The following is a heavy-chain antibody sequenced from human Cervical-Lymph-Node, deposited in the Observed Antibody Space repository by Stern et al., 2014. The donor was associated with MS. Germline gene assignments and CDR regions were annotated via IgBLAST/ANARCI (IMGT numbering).Heavy chain of an antibody. Sequence: QVQLVQSGAEVRKPGASVKVSCKASGYTFTNYYIHWVRQAPGQGLEWMGIINPSNFGTSYAQRFQGRVTMTRDTSTTAFYMELSDLISEDTAIYYCARGPLTQWLAYGLDVWGRGTTVTVSS. V-gene: IGHV1-46*03. J-gene: IGHJ6*02. CDR2: INPSNFGT. D-gene: IGHD6-19*01. CDR3: ARGPLTQWLAYGLDV. CDR1: GYTFTNYY.